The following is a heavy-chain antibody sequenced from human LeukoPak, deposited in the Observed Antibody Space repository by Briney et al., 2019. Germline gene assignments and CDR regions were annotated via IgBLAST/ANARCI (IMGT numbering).Heavy chain of an antibody. V-gene: IGHV3-23*01. CDR1: GFTFSSYA. Sequence: GGSLRLSCAASGFTFSSYAMSWVRQAPGKGLEWVSAISGSGGSTYYADSVKGRFTISRDNSKNTLYLQMNSLRAEDTAVYYCAKNGEITMTVVVTPYYFDYWGQGTLVTVSS. D-gene: IGHD3-22*01. J-gene: IGHJ4*02. CDR2: ISGSGGST. CDR3: AKNGEITMTVVVTPYYFDY.